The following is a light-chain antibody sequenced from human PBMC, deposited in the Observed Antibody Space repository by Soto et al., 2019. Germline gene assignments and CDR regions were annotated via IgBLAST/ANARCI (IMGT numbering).Light chain of an antibody. Sequence: QSVLTQPPSVSGAPGQSITISCTGSSSNIGAGYDVHWYQQPPGTAPKLLIYNNSNRPSGVPDRFSGSKSGTSASLATTGLQAEDEADYYCQSYDSTLSAVFGTGTKVTVL. V-gene: IGLV1-40*01. CDR3: QSYDSTLSAV. CDR2: NNS. CDR1: SSNIGAGYD. J-gene: IGLJ1*01.